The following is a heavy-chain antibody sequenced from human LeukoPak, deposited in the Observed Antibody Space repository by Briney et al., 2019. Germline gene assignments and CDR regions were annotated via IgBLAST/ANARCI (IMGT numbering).Heavy chain of an antibody. D-gene: IGHD2-15*01. J-gene: IGHJ4*02. V-gene: IGHV3-66*01. Sequence: GGSLRLSCAASGFTVSSNYMSWVRQAPGKGLEWVSVLYSDGRTFYADSVKGRFIISRDNSKNTLYLQMNSLRAEDTAVYFCATIVPDVLATLTSDFWGQGTLVTVSS. CDR3: ATIVPDVLATLTSDF. CDR2: LYSDGRT. CDR1: GFTVSSNY.